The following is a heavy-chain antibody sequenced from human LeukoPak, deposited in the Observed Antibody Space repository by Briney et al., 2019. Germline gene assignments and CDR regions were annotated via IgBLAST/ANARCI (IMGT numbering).Heavy chain of an antibody. Sequence: ASVKVSCKASGYTFTGYYMHWVRQAPGQGLEWMGWINPNSGGTNYAQKFQGRVTMTRDTSFGTAYLEISRLKSDDTAVYYCARDLYYASGGFHYYYYGLDVWGQGTTVTVSS. J-gene: IGHJ6*02. CDR2: INPNSGGT. V-gene: IGHV1-2*02. CDR1: GYTFTGYY. CDR3: ARDLYYASGGFHYYYYGLDV. D-gene: IGHD3-10*01.